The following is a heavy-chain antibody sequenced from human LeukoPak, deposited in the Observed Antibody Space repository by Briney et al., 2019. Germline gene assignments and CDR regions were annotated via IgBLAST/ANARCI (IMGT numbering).Heavy chain of an antibody. CDR1: GFTFSSYS. V-gene: IGHV3-23*01. J-gene: IGHJ6*02. CDR2: ISGSGGST. CDR3: AKDLEKYYDFWSGPPGASYYGMDV. D-gene: IGHD3-3*01. Sequence: PGGSLRLSCAASGFTFSSYSMNWVRQAPGKGLEWVSAISGSGGSTYYADSVKGRFTISRDNSKNTLYLQMNSLRAEDTAVYYCAKDLEKYYDFWSGPPGASYYGMDVWGQGTTVTVSS.